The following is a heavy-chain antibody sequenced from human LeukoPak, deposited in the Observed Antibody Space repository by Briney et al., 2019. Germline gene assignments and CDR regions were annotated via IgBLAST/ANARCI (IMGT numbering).Heavy chain of an antibody. CDR2: IKSKTDGRTT. CDR1: GFTFSNAW. J-gene: IGHJ4*02. V-gene: IGHV3-15*01. Sequence: GGSLRLSCAASGFTFSNAWMSWVRQAPGKGLEWVGRIKSKTDGRTTDYAAPVKGRFTISRDDSKNTLYLQMNSLKTEDTAVYYCTTLTRYCSGGSCYSTGNYWGQGTLVTVSS. D-gene: IGHD2-15*01. CDR3: TTLTRYCSGGSCYSTGNY.